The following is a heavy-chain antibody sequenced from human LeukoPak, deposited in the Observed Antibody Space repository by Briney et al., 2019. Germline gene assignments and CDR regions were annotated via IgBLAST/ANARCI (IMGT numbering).Heavy chain of an antibody. Sequence: TSETLSLTCTVSSGSISSYFWGWVRQPPGKGLEWIGRIYTTGTTHYNPSLKSRVTMSIDTSTNQFSLNLRSMTAADTAVYYCGRQGYTANHYFCDFWSQGTLVAVS. J-gene: IGHJ4*02. D-gene: IGHD1-14*01. CDR3: GRQGYTANHYFCDF. CDR2: IYTTGTT. V-gene: IGHV4-4*07. CDR1: SGSISSYF.